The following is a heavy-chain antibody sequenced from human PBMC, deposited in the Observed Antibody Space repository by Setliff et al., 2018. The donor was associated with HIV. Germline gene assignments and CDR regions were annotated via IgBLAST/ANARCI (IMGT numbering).Heavy chain of an antibody. V-gene: IGHV3-74*01. CDR1: GFTFSSYW. Sequence: GGSLRLSCAASGFTFSSYWMHWVRQAPGKGLVWVSRINSDGSSTSYADSVKGRFTISRDNSKNTLYLQMNSLRAEDTAVYYCARCLYSSGWYPGYYYYYMDVWGKGTTVTVSS. D-gene: IGHD6-19*01. CDR3: ARCLYSSGWYPGYYYYYMDV. J-gene: IGHJ6*03. CDR2: INSDGSST.